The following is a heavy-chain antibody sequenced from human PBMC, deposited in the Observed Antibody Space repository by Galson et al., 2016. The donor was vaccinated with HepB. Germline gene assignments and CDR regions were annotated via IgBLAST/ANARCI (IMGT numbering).Heavy chain of an antibody. V-gene: IGHV3-13*04. Sequence: SLRLSCAASGFTFSSYDMHWVRQGRGKGLEWVSVIGTADDTFYSGSVRGRFTISRENAKNSLYLQMSSLTAGDTAIYYCARGGKGLFFGEAAYYYGLDVWGQGTTVTVSS. D-gene: IGHD2-21*01. CDR1: GFTFSSYD. CDR2: IGTADDT. J-gene: IGHJ6*02. CDR3: ARGGKGLFFGEAAYYYGLDV.